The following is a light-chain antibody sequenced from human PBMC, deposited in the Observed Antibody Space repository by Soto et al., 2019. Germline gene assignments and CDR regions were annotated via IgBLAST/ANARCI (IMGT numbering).Light chain of an antibody. V-gene: IGLV1-51*01. CDR1: SSNIGGNS. CDR2: DDD. J-gene: IGLJ1*01. CDR3: GSWDSSLSADV. Sequence: QAVMTQPPSVSAAPGQRVTISCSGSSSNIGGNSVSWYQQLPGTAPKLLIYDDDKRPSGIPDRFSGSKSGTSATLGITGFQTGDEADYYSGSWDSSLSADVFGTGTKLTVL.